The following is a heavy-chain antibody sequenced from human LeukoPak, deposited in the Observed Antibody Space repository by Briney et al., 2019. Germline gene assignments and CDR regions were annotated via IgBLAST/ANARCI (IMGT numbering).Heavy chain of an antibody. Sequence: SETLSLTCSVSGGSISSGDYYWSWIRQPPGKGLEWIGYIYYSGSTDYNPSLKSRVTISVDTSKNQFSLRLSSVTAADTAIYYCASVWFGELSVYYFDYWGQGTLVTVSS. CDR2: IYYSGST. CDR1: GGSISSGDYY. V-gene: IGHV4-30-4*01. CDR3: ASVWFGELSVYYFDY. J-gene: IGHJ4*02. D-gene: IGHD3-10*01.